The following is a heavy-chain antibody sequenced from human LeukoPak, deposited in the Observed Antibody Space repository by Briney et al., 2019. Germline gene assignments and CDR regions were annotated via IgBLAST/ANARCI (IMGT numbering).Heavy chain of an antibody. V-gene: IGHV4-61*02. Sequence: SETLSLTCTVSGGSISSGSYYWSWIRQPAGKGLEWIGRIYSSGSTNYNPSLKSRVTISVDTSKNQFSLKLSSVAAADTAVYYCARDRPGGSSLDYWGQGTLVTVSS. D-gene: IGHD6-13*01. CDR2: IYSSGST. J-gene: IGHJ4*02. CDR1: GGSISSGSYY. CDR3: ARDRPGGSSLDY.